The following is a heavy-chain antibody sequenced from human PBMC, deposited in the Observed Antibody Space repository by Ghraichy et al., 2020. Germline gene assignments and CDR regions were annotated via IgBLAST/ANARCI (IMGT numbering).Heavy chain of an antibody. D-gene: IGHD3-3*01. Sequence: QTLSLTCAVSDDSITSTTYYWGWIRQPPGKGLEWIGSIYYTGSSYYKPSLKSRFTISIDTSKQQFSLRLRSVTAADTSIYYCARHRRGDFWGGFPDSWGQGTLVTVSA. CDR3: ARHRRGDFWGGFPDS. CDR1: DDSITSTTYY. J-gene: IGHJ5*01. V-gene: IGHV4-39*01. CDR2: IYYTGSS.